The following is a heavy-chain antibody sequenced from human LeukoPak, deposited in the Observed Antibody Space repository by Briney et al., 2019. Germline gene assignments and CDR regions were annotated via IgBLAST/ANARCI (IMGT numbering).Heavy chain of an antibody. CDR2: INPSGGST. D-gene: IGHD3-10*01. CDR3: ARDLSYYYGSGSSNWFDP. J-gene: IGHJ5*02. Sequence: ASVKVSCKASGYTFTSYYMHWVRQAPGQGLEWMGIINPSGGSTSYAQKFQGRVTMTRDMSTSTVYMELSSLRSEDTAVYYCARDLSYYYGSGSSNWFDPWGQGTLVTVSS. CDR1: GYTFTSYY. V-gene: IGHV1-46*01.